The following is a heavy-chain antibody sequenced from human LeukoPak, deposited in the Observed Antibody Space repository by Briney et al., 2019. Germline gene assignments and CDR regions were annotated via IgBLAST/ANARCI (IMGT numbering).Heavy chain of an antibody. Sequence: GGSLGLSCAASGFTFISNYMSWVRQAPGKGREWVSVIYSGGSTYYADSVTRRFTISRDNSKTTLYLQMNSLTAEDTAVYYCARDLRGSYYADWGQGTLVTVSS. CDR1: GFTFISNY. D-gene: IGHD1-26*01. CDR2: IYSGGST. CDR3: ARDLRGSYYAD. J-gene: IGHJ4*02. V-gene: IGHV3-53*01.